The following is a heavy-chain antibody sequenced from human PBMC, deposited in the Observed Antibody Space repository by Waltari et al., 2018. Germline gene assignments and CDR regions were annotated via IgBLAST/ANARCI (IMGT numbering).Heavy chain of an antibody. D-gene: IGHD4-17*01. CDR1: GYSFTSYW. J-gene: IGHJ5*02. V-gene: IGHV5-51*01. CDR2: IYPGDSDT. Sequence: EVQLVQSGAEVKKPGESLKISCKGSGYSFTSYWIGWVRQMPGKRLEWMGIIYPGDSDTRYSPSFQGQVTISADKSISTAYLQWSSLKASDTAMYYCARHKSPLGGTGDYGEFWFDPWGQGTLVTVSS. CDR3: ARHKSPLGGTGDYGEFWFDP.